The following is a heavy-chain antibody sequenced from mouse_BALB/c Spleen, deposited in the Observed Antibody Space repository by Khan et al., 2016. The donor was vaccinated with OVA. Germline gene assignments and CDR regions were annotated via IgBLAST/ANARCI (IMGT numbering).Heavy chain of an antibody. CDR3: TRGGHGSPFDY. D-gene: IGHD1-1*01. V-gene: IGHV1-18*01. CDR1: GYTFTDYN. Sequence: VHVKQSGPELVKPGASVKIPCKASGYTFTDYNMDWVKQSHGKSLEWIGDITPNNGGTIYNQRFKGKATLTVDKYSSTAYMELRSLTSEDTAVYYWTRGGHGSPFDYWGQGTTLTVSS. J-gene: IGHJ2*01. CDR2: ITPNNGGT.